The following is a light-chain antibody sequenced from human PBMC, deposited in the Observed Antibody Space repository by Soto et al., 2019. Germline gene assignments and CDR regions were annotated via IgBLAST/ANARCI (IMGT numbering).Light chain of an antibody. CDR1: SDAVGAYNS. V-gene: IGLV2-23*01. J-gene: IGLJ1*01. CDR2: KGT. CDR3: CSSAPESTYV. Sequence: QSVLAQPASGSGSPGQSITISCTGTSDAVGAYNSVSWYQQLPHKAPQVILYKGTQRPSGVSSRFSGSTSGNAASLTLSGLQADDEADYFCCSSAPESTYVFGTGTKVTVL.